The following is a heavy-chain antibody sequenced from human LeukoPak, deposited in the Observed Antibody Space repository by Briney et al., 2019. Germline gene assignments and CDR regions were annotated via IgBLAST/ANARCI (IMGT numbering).Heavy chain of an antibody. CDR2: VYYSGST. CDR3: ARQGLWELPTFDS. V-gene: IGHV4-39*01. J-gene: IGHJ4*02. Sequence: PSETLSLTCTVSGGSISSGSYYWGYIRQPPQKGLEWIGSVYYSGSTYYNPSLKSRVTISVDTSKNQFSLKLSSVTVADTAVYYCARQGLWELPTFDSWGQGTLVSVSS. CDR1: GGSISSGSYY. D-gene: IGHD1-26*01.